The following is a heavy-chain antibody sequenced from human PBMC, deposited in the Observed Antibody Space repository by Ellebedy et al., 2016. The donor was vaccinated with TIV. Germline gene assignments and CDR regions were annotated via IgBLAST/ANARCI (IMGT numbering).Heavy chain of an antibody. D-gene: IGHD1-1*01. CDR1: GHTFTSDG. CDR2: INTYNGNT. V-gene: IGHV1-18*04. Sequence: AASVKVSCKASGHTFTSDGFGWVRQAPGQGLEWMGWINTYNGNTNYAKSFQGRVTMTTDTSPNTAYLDLRSLRPDDTAVYYCARGITGPVDLGYWGQGTLVTVSS. CDR3: ARGITGPVDLGY. J-gene: IGHJ4*02.